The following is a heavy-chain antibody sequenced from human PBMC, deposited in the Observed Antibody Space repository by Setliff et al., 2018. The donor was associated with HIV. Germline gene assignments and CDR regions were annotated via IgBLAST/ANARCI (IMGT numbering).Heavy chain of an antibody. V-gene: IGHV6-1*01. CDR1: GDSVSSNNAA. CDR3: ARGSYGSVLL. Sequence: PSQTLSLTCAISGDSVSSNNAAWNWIRQSPLRGLEWLGRTYYRSKWYFDYAVSVKSRITINPDTSKNQFSLHLRSVTPEDTAVYYCARGSYGSVLLWGQGTLVTVSS. D-gene: IGHD6-19*01. J-gene: IGHJ4*02. CDR2: TYYRSKWYF.